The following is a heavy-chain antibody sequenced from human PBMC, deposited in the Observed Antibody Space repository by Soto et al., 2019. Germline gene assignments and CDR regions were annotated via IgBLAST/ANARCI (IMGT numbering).Heavy chain of an antibody. V-gene: IGHV1-8*01. Sequence: QVQLVQSGAEVKKPGASVKVSCKASGYTFTNYDINWVRQASGQGLEWMGWMNPNSGNTGYAQKLQGRVTMTRNTSMSTASMELSSLTSEDTAVYYCARGPMSCTSSSCPYFFDYWAQGTLVTVSS. CDR3: ARGPMSCTSSSCPYFFDY. J-gene: IGHJ4*02. CDR1: GYTFTNYD. D-gene: IGHD2-2*01. CDR2: MNPNSGNT.